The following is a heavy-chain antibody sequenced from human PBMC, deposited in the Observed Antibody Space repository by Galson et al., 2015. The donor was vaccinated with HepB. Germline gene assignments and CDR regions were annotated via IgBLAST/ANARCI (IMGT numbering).Heavy chain of an antibody. V-gene: IGHV3-23*01. CDR3: AGGEYYYSSGTYYVY. CDR1: AFAFRNYA. Sequence: LRLSCAASAFAFRNYAMNWVRQAPGKGLEWVSFISGSSGSTYYADSVKGRFTISRDNSKNTLYLEMNNLRADDTAVYYCAGGEYYYSSGTYYVYWGQGTLVTVSS. CDR2: ISGSSGST. J-gene: IGHJ4*02. D-gene: IGHD3-10*01.